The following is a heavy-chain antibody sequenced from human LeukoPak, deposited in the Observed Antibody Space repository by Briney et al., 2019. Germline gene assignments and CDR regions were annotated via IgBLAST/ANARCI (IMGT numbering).Heavy chain of an antibody. J-gene: IGHJ6*02. CDR1: GFTFSSYA. V-gene: IGHV3-23*01. D-gene: IGHD2-15*01. CDR2: ISGSGNRT. CDR3: AKNLYCGGGSCYPSALGMDV. Sequence: GGSLRLSCAASGFTFSSYAMSWVRQAPGKGLEWVSSISGSGNRTYYADSVKGRYTISRDNSKNTLFLQMNSLRAEDTAVYYCAKNLYCGGGSCYPSALGMDVWGQGTTVTVSS.